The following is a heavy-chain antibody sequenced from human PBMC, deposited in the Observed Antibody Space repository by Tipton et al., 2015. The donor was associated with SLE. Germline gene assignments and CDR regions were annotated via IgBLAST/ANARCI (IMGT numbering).Heavy chain of an antibody. CDR2: IYYGGNT. V-gene: IGHV4-39*01. Sequence: TLSLTCTVSGGSISSSTYYWGWIRQPPGKGLEWIGSIYYGGNTNYNPSLKSRVTISVDTSKNQFSLKLSSVTAADTAVYYCVRPRSGSSAPFDYWGQGTLVTVSS. CDR3: VRPRSGSSAPFDY. CDR1: GGSISSSTYY. J-gene: IGHJ4*02. D-gene: IGHD6-6*01.